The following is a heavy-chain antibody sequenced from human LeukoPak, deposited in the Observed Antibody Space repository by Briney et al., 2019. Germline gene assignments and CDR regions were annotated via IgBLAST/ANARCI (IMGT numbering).Heavy chain of an antibody. J-gene: IGHJ4*02. CDR2: ISWNSGRI. V-gene: IGHV3-9*01. CDR1: GFTFDDYA. D-gene: IGHD3-16*01. CDR3: ARDAGDQSYYFDY. Sequence: GGSLRLSCAASGFTFDDYAMHWVRQAPGKGLEWVSGISWNSGRIGYADSVKGRFTISRDNAKNSLYLQMNSLRAEDTAVYYCARDAGDQSYYFDYWGQGTLVTVSS.